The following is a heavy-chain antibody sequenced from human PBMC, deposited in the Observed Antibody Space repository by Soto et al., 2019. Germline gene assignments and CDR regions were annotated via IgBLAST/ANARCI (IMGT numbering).Heavy chain of an antibody. D-gene: IGHD7-27*01. CDR1: VYTXKSYA. J-gene: IGHJ4*02. CDR2: INAGYGNT. Sequence: SXKVSFKASVYTXKSYAMHLVRQAPGQRLEWIGWINAGYGNTKSSQKFQDRVTISRDTSAITAYMEMTSLRSEDTAVYYCARDTGDGTFDFWGQGTLGTVSP. V-gene: IGHV1-3*01. CDR3: ARDTGDGTFDF.